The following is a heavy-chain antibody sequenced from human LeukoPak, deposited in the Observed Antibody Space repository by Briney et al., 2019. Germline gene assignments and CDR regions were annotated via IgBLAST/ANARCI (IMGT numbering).Heavy chain of an antibody. J-gene: IGHJ4*02. V-gene: IGHV4-30-2*01. CDR1: GGSISSGGYS. CDR3: ARGGPPFDY. CDR2: IYHSGST. Sequence: SETLSLTCAVSGGSISSGGYSWSWIRQPPGKGLEWIGYIYHSGSTYYNPSLKSRVTISVDRSKNQFSLKLSSVTAADTAVYYCARGGPPFDYWGQGTRVTVSS. D-gene: IGHD6-25*01.